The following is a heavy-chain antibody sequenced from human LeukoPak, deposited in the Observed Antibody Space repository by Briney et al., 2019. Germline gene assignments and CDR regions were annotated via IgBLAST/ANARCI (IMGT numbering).Heavy chain of an antibody. D-gene: IGHD6-19*01. V-gene: IGHV3-23*01. CDR2: ISDNGDST. J-gene: IGHJ4*02. Sequence: GGSLRLSCAASGLTFTTYDMSWVRQGPGKGLEWVSTISDNGDSTYYADSVKGRFTISRDNSKNTLYLLMNSLRAEDTAVYYCAKRSSSAWFDYWGQGTLVTVSS. CDR3: AKRSSSAWFDY. CDR1: GLTFTTYD.